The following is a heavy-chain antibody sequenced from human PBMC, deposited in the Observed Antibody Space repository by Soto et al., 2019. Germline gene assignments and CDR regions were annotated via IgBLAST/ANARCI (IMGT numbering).Heavy chain of an antibody. D-gene: IGHD6-13*01. CDR1: GFTFSSYS. J-gene: IGHJ5*02. V-gene: IGHV3-48*01. CDR2: ISSSSSST. Sequence: GGSLRLSCAASGFTFSSYSMNWVRQAPGKGLEWVSYISSSSSSTYYADSVKGRFTISRDNSKNTLYLQMNSLRAEDTAVYYCARESAGYGPWGQGTLVTVSS. CDR3: ARESAGYGP.